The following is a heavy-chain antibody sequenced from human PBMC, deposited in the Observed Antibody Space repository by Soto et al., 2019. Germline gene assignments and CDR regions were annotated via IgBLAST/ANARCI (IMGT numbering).Heavy chain of an antibody. CDR3: ARGHYDFWGGYLAPIAY. J-gene: IGHJ4*02. D-gene: IGHD3-3*01. Sequence: PSETLSLTCTVSGGSIGNDYWTWIRQPPGKGLEWIGYIHYSGNTKYNPTLKSRVTISADTSKNQFSPKLSAVTAADTAVYYCARGHYDFWGGYLAPIAYRAQGTLVPVS. CDR2: IHYSGNT. CDR1: GGSIGNDY. V-gene: IGHV4-59*08.